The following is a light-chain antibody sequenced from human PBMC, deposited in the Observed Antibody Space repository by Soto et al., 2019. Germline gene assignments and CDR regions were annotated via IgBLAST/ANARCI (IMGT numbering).Light chain of an antibody. CDR3: QQYHNWWT. CDR1: QSISSN. V-gene: IGKV3-15*01. J-gene: IGKJ1*01. Sequence: EMVMTQSPATLSVSPGERATLSCRASQSISSNLAWYQQKPGQAPRLLIYGASTRATAIPARFSGSGSGTEFTLTISSLQSEDFAIYYCQQYHNWWTFGQGTKV. CDR2: GAS.